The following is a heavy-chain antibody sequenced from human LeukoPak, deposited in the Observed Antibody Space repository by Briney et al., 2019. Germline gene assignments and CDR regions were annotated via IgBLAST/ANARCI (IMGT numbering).Heavy chain of an antibody. CDR3: ARTKGGNPARPLDY. CDR1: GFTFSDYS. V-gene: IGHV3-48*01. CDR2: ITSSTNTI. D-gene: IGHD4-23*01. J-gene: IGHJ4*02. Sequence: PGGSLRLSCAASGFTFSDYSMNWVRQAPGKGLEWISYITSSTNTIYYTDSVRGRFTISRDNAKNSLYLQMSSLRAEDTAVYYCARTKGGNPARPLDYWGQGTLVTVSS.